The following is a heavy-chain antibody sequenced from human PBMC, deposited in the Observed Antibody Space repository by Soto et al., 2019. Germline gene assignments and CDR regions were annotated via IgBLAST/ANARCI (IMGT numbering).Heavy chain of an antibody. J-gene: IGHJ6*02. Sequence: SETLSLTCAVSGGSISRSDWWTWVRQTPGKGLEWIGEINHSGRTNYNPSLKSRVTISVDKSKSQFSLRLSSVSAADTAVYYCARVGDSSSSLEVYYYGMDVWGQGTTVTVSS. CDR2: INHSGRT. CDR1: GGSISRSDW. V-gene: IGHV4-4*02. D-gene: IGHD6-6*01. CDR3: ARVGDSSSSLEVYYYGMDV.